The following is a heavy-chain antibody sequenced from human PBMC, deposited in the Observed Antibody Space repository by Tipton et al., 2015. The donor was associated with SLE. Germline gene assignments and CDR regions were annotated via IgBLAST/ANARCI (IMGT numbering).Heavy chain of an antibody. CDR2: ISSSSSTI. CDR3: ARGPHYYGSGS. J-gene: IGHJ5*02. Sequence: SLRLSCAASGFTFSSYSMNWVRQAPGKGLEWVSYISSSSSTIYYADSVKGRFTISRDNAKNSLYLQMNSLRAEDTAVYYCARGPHYYGSGSWGQGTLVTVSS. D-gene: IGHD3-10*01. CDR1: GFTFSSYS. V-gene: IGHV3-48*01.